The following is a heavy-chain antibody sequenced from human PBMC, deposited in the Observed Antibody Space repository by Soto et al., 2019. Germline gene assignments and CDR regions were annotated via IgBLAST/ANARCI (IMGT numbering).Heavy chain of an antibody. D-gene: IGHD2-21*02. CDR3: AKNGCGGDCYSSVAGNWFDP. CDR2: ISGSGAMT. Sequence: XGALRLSCAASGVTCSGYVMSWVRQAPGKGLEWISIISGSGAMTHYADSVKGRFTISRDNSNNTLYLQMHSLRADDTAVYYCAKNGCGGDCYSSVAGNWFDPWGQGTLVTVSS. V-gene: IGHV3-23*01. J-gene: IGHJ5*02. CDR1: GVTCSGYV.